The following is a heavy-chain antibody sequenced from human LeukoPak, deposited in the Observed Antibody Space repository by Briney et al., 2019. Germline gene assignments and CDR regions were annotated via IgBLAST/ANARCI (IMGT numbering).Heavy chain of an antibody. D-gene: IGHD2-2*01. CDR1: GGTFSSYA. J-gene: IGHJ4*02. CDR3: AIGGSISPVRLGGQYYFDY. V-gene: IGHV1-69*06. Sequence: ASVKVSCKASGGTFSSYAISWVRQAPGQGLEWMGRIIPIFGTANYAQKFQGRVTITADKSTSTAYMELSSLRSEDTAVYYCAIGGSISPVRLGGQYYFDYWGQGTLVTVSS. CDR2: IIPIFGTA.